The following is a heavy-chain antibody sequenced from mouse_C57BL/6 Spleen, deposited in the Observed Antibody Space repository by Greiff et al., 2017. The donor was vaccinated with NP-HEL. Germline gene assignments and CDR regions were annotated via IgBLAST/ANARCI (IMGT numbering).Heavy chain of an antibody. CDR2: IDPSDSYT. D-gene: IGHD1-1*01. CDR3: ARWEGYYYGSSYNY. CDR1: GYTFTSYW. V-gene: IGHV1-50*01. Sequence: QVQLQQPGAELVKPGASVKLSCKASGYTFTSYWMQWVKQRPGQGLEWIGEIDPSDSYTNYNQKFKGKATLTVDTSSSTAHMQLSSLTSEDSAVYYCARWEGYYYGSSYNYWGQGTTLTVSS. J-gene: IGHJ2*01.